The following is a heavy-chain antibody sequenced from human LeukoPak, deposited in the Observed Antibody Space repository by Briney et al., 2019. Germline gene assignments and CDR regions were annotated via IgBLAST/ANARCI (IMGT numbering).Heavy chain of an antibody. J-gene: IGHJ4*02. D-gene: IGHD5-12*01. CDR3: ARDPVATINYFDY. CDR2: ISYDGSNK. CDR1: GFTFRSYA. V-gene: IGHV3-30-3*01. Sequence: PGRSLRLSCAASGFTFRSYAMHWVRQAPGKGLGWVEVISYDGSNKYYADSVKGRFTISRDNSKNTLYLQMNSLRAEDTAVYYCARDPVATINYFDYWGQGTLVTVSS.